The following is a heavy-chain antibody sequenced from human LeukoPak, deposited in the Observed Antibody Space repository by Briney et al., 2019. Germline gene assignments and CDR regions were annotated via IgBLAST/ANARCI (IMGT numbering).Heavy chain of an antibody. CDR3: ARVASSGVFY. D-gene: IGHD2-15*01. V-gene: IGHV3-11*04. Sequence: GGSLRHPCVDSGFTFSDYYMSWIRQAPGKGLEWVSYISSSGSTIYYADSVKGRFTISRDNAKNSLYLQMNSLRAEDTAVYYCARVASSGVFYWGQGTLVTVSS. CDR1: GFTFSDYY. CDR2: ISSSGSTI. J-gene: IGHJ4*02.